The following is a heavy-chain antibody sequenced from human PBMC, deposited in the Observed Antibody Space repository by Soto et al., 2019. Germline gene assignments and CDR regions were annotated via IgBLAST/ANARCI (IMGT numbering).Heavy chain of an antibody. CDR2: ISYDGSNK. D-gene: IGHD2-2*01. CDR1: GFTFSSYG. V-gene: IGHV3-30*03. Sequence: GGSLRLSCAASGFTFSSYGMHWVRQAPGKGLEWVAVISYDGSNKYYADSVKGRFTISRDNSKNTLYLQMNSLRAEDTAVYYCAREGGGRVPAYYYYGMDVWGQGTTVTVSS. J-gene: IGHJ6*02. CDR3: AREGGGRVPAYYYYGMDV.